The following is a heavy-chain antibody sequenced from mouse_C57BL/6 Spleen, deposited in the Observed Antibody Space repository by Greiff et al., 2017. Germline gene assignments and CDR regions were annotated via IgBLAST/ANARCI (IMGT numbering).Heavy chain of an antibody. CDR1: GFSLTSYG. V-gene: IGHV2-6*01. CDR2: IWGVGST. CDR3: ARNPSDAMDY. Sequence: VQLQESGPGLVAPSPSLSITCTVSGFSLTSYGVDWVRQCPGKGLEWLGVIWGVGSTNYNSALKSRLSISKDNSKSQVFLKMNSLQTDDTAMYYCARNPSDAMDYWGQGTSVTVSS. J-gene: IGHJ4*01.